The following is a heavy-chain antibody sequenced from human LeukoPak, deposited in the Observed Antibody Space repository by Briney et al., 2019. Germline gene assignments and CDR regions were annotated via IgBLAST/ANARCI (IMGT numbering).Heavy chain of an antibody. CDR3: ARIRRYYDSSGYYYKLFDY. Sequence: SGPALVKPTQTLTLTCTFSGFSLSTSGMCVSWIRQPQWKAWEWLALIDWDDDKYYSTSLKTRLTISKDTSKNQVVLTMTNMDPVDTATYYCARIRRYYDSSGYYYKLFDYWGQGTLVTVYS. CDR2: IDWDDDK. V-gene: IGHV2-70*01. D-gene: IGHD3-22*01. CDR1: GFSLSTSGMC. J-gene: IGHJ4*02.